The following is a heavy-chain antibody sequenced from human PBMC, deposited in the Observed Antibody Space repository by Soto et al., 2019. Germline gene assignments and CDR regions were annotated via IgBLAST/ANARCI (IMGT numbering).Heavy chain of an antibody. D-gene: IGHD1-1*01. Sequence: QVQLVESGGGVVQPGRSLRLSCAASGFTFSNNAMDWVRQAPGKGLEWVAVISYDGSNKYIAESVKGRFTISRDNSKNTLFLQMNSLRAEDTAVYYCVRLVPATGAGDFWGQGIRVTVSS. CDR2: ISYDGSNK. J-gene: IGHJ4*02. V-gene: IGHV3-30-3*01. CDR1: GFTFSNNA. CDR3: VRLVPATGAGDF.